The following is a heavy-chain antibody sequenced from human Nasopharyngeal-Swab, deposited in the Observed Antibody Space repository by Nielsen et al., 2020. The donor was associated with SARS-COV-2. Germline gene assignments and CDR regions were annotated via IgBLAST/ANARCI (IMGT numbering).Heavy chain of an antibody. V-gene: IGHV4-59*01. D-gene: IGHD3-10*01. Sequence: WIRQPPGKGLEWIGYIYYSGSTNYNPSLKSRVTISVDTSKNQFSLKLSSVTGADTAVYYCARGKSNSRVVRGYFDYWGQGTLVTVSS. CDR2: IYYSGST. CDR3: ARGKSNSRVVRGYFDY. J-gene: IGHJ4*02.